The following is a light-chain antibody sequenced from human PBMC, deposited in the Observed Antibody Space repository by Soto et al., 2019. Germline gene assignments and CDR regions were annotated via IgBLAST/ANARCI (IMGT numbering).Light chain of an antibody. V-gene: IGKV3-15*01. CDR3: QQYNNWPLT. J-gene: IGKJ4*01. Sequence: EIVMTQSPATLSVSLGERATLSCRASQSVSGNLAWFQQRPGQAPRLLIYGSSTRATGIPARFSGSKSGTEFTLTISSLQSEDFAVYYCQQYNNWPLTFGGGTQVAI. CDR1: QSVSGN. CDR2: GSS.